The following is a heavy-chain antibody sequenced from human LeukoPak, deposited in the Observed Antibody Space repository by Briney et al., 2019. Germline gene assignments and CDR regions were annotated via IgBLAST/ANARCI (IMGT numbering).Heavy chain of an antibody. J-gene: IGHJ5*02. CDR3: TTDRWS. CDR1: GFTFSDAY. Sequence: PGGSLRLSCAASGFTFSDAYMSWARQASGKGLEWVGRIISRADGGTVDYGAPVKGRFIISRDDSKNTLYLQMNSLKIEDTAVYYCTTDRWSWGQGTLVTVSS. D-gene: IGHD4-23*01. V-gene: IGHV3-15*01. CDR2: IISRADGGTV.